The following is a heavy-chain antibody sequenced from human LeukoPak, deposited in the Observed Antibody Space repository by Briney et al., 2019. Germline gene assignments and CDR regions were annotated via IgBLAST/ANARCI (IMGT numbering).Heavy chain of an antibody. Sequence: GESLRLFCVASGFTFSTYGMNWVRQAPGNGREGGSYISPGGNTIYYADSLKGRFSISRDNAKRSLYLQMDSLSAEDTALYLCARLRGPWTVNDASGIWGPGTMVTVSS. D-gene: IGHD4-11*01. V-gene: IGHV3-48*04. CDR2: ISPGGNTI. CDR1: GFTFSTYG. J-gene: IGHJ3*02. CDR3: ARLRGPWTVNDASGI.